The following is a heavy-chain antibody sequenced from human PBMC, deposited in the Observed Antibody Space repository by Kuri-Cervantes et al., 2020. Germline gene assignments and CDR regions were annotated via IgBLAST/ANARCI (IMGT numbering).Heavy chain of an antibody. Sequence: GESLKISCAAPGFTFSSYWMSWVRQAPGKGLEWVANIKQDGSEKYYVDSVKGRFTISRGNAKNSLYLQMDSLRAENTAVYYCARDRTVGWFGELLSYYYYGMDVWGQGTTVTVSS. CDR1: GFTFSSYW. CDR2: IKQDGSEK. CDR3: ARDRTVGWFGELLSYYYYGMDV. D-gene: IGHD3-10*01. J-gene: IGHJ6*02. V-gene: IGHV3-7*01.